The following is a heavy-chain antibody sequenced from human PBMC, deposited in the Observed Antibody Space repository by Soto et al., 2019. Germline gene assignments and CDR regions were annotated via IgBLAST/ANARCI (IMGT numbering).Heavy chain of an antibody. D-gene: IGHD2-2*01. J-gene: IGHJ6*02. CDR3: AREGCSSTSCYESSPYYYYGMDV. V-gene: IGHV3-21*01. Sequence: GGSLRLSCAASGFTFSSYSMNWVRQAPGKGLEWVSSISSSSSYIYYADSVKGRFTISRDNAKNSLYLQMNSLRAEDTAVYYCAREGCSSTSCYESSPYYYYGMDVWGQGTTVTVSS. CDR1: GFTFSSYS. CDR2: ISSSSSYI.